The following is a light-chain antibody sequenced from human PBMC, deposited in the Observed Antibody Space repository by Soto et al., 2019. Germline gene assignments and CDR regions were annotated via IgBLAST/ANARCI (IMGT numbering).Light chain of an antibody. CDR1: QSISSY. V-gene: IGKV1-39*01. Sequence: DIQMTQSPSSLSASVGDRVTITCRASQSISSYLNWYQQKPGRVPKLLIYAASSLQSGVPSRFSGSGSGTDFTLTISSLQPEDFATYYCQQNYSTPRTFGQGTKVDIK. J-gene: IGKJ1*01. CDR3: QQNYSTPRT. CDR2: AAS.